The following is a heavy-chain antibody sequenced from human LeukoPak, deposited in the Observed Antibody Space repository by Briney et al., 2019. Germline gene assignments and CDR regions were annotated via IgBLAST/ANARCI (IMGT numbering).Heavy chain of an antibody. V-gene: IGHV4-39*07. J-gene: IGHJ3*02. CDR1: GDSINSSPYY. CDR3: ARAPTNYYDSSGYFAFDI. Sequence: SETLSLTCTVSGDSINSSPYYWGWFRQPPGKGLEFIGDIHYSGNSYYNPSLESRLTTSVDTSKNQFSLKLSSVTAADTAVYYYARAPTNYYDSSGYFAFDIWGQGTMVTVSS. D-gene: IGHD3-22*01. CDR2: IHYSGNS.